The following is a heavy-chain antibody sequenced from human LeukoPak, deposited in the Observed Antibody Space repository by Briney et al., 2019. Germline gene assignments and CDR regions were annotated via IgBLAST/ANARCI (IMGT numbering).Heavy chain of an antibody. CDR1: GGSFSGYY. CDR3: AIPQYSSSWYRKNKNWFDP. D-gene: IGHD6-13*01. J-gene: IGHJ5*02. CDR2: INHSGST. Sequence: PSETLSLTCAVYGGSFSGYYWSWIRQPPGKGLEWIGEINHSGSTNYNPSLKSRVTISVDTSKNQFSLKLSSVTAADTAVYYCAIPQYSSSWYRKNKNWFDPWGQGTLVTVSS. V-gene: IGHV4-34*01.